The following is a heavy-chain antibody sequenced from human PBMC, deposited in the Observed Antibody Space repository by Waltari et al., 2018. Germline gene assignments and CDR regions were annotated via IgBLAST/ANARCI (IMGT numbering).Heavy chain of an antibody. CDR3: ARATYYDFSSGYSFDN. D-gene: IGHD3-3*01. V-gene: IGHV4-59*01. Sequence: QVQLQESGTGLVKPSETLSLTCSVSVGSISNYYWNWIRQTPGKGLEWIGYISSSGKTNYNPSLKSRVSVSLDTSKTRFSLRLSSVTAADTAVYYCARATYYDFSSGYSFDNWGQGTLVTVSS. CDR2: ISSSGKT. CDR1: VGSISNYY. J-gene: IGHJ4*02.